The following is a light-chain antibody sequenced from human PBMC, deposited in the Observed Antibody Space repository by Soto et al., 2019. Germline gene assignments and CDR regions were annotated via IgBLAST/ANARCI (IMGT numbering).Light chain of an antibody. CDR3: QQYGSSSWT. V-gene: IGKV3-20*01. CDR1: QSVGASY. J-gene: IGKJ1*01. CDR2: GAS. Sequence: EMVLTQSPGTLSLSPGERATLSCRASQSVGASYLAWYQQKPGQAPRLLINGASSRATGIPDRFSGSGSGTYFPLTISRLEPEDFAVYYCQQYGSSSWTFGQGTKVEIK.